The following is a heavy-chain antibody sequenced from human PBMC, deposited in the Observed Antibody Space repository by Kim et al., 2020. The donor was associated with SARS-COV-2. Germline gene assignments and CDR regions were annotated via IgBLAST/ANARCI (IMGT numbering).Heavy chain of an antibody. D-gene: IGHD6-13*01. V-gene: IGHV4-61*06. CDR3: ARSLDGSWTYCFDS. Sequence: YSPSLKSRVTISVDTSKSQFSLRLRSVTVADTAVYYCARSLDGSWTYCFDSWGQGSLVTVSP. J-gene: IGHJ4*02.